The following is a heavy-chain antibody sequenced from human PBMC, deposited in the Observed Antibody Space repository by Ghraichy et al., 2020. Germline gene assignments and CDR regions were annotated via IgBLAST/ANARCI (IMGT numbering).Heavy chain of an antibody. CDR1: GFTFSNYR. J-gene: IGHJ4*02. CDR2: ISTDSSLK. V-gene: IGHV3-21*01. CDR3: ARALVSAVGSTSFDY. Sequence: GESLNISCEVSGFTFSNYRMNWVRQAPGKGLEWVSSISTDSSLKYYADSMKGRFTISRDNANNSLFLHLNSLRAGDTAVYYCARALVSAVGSTSFDYWGQGTLVTVSS. D-gene: IGHD5/OR15-5a*01.